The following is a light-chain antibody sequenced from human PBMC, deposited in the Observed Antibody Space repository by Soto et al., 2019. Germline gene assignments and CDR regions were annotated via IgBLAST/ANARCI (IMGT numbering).Light chain of an antibody. CDR1: QSISNW. V-gene: IGKV1-5*01. Sequence: DIQMTQSPSTLSAFVGNRVTITCRASQSISNWLAWYQQKPGKAPKLLIYDVSNLESGDPSRFTGSGSGTEFTLTISSLQPDDVATCYCHQYDTFWTFGQGTKVEIK. J-gene: IGKJ1*01. CDR2: DVS. CDR3: HQYDTFWT.